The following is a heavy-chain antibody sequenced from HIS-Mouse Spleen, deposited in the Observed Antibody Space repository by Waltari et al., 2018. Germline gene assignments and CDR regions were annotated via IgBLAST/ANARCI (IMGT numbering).Heavy chain of an antibody. CDR3: ARGALRGSYYWGEYFQH. V-gene: IGHV4-34*01. Sequence: QVQLQQWGAGLLKPSETRSPTGPVYGGSFVGYYGSWIRQPPGKGLEWIGEINHSGSTNYNPSLKSRVTISVDTSKNQFSLKLSSVTAADTAVYYCARGALRGSYYWGEYFQHWGQGTLVTVSS. D-gene: IGHD1-26*01. CDR1: GGSFVGYY. J-gene: IGHJ1*01. CDR2: INHSGST.